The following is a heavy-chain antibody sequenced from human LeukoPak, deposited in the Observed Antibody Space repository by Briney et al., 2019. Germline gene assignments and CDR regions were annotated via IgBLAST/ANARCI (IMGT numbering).Heavy chain of an antibody. J-gene: IGHJ3*02. D-gene: IGHD2-2*01. CDR2: ISYDGSNK. CDR3: ALVKEPAALYAFDI. CDR1: GFTFSSYV. V-gene: IGHV3-30*04. Sequence: GGSLRLSCAASGFTFSSYVMHWVRQAPGKGLEWVAVISYDGSNKYYADSVKGRFTISRDNSKNTLYLQMNSLRAEDTAVYYCALVKEPAALYAFDIWGQGTMVTVSS.